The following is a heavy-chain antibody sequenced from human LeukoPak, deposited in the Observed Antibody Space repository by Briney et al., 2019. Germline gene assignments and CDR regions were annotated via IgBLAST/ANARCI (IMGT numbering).Heavy chain of an antibody. CDR3: ASTGRYLDWLFPFDY. CDR2: ISNSGDGT. CDR1: GFSFSAYA. V-gene: IGHV3-23*01. J-gene: IGHJ4*02. Sequence: GGYLRLSCAASGFSFSAYAMNWVRQAPGKGLEWVSGISNSGDGTYYADSVKGRFTTSRDNSKNTLYLQMHSLRAEDTAVYYCASTGRYLDWLFPFDYWGQGTLVTVSS. D-gene: IGHD3-9*01.